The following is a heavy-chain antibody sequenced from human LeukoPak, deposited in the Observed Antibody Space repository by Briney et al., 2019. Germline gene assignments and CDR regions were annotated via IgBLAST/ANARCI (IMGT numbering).Heavy chain of an antibody. CDR1: GFTFSNYA. J-gene: IGHJ5*02. V-gene: IGHV3-23*01. CDR2: ISATGGST. CDR3: ARLGIAAAGTNWFDP. Sequence: PGGSLRLSCQASGFTFSNYAMNWVRQAPGKGLEWVSSISATGGSTYYADSVKGRFTISRHNSKNTLYLQMNSLRAEDTAVYYCARLGIAAAGTNWFDPWGQGTLVTVSS. D-gene: IGHD6-13*01.